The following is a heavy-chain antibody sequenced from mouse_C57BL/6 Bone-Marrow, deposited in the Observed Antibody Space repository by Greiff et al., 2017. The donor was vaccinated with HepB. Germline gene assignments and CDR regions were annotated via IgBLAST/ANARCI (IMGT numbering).Heavy chain of an antibody. CDR2: INPGSGGT. D-gene: IGHD1-1*01. CDR1: GYAFTNYL. J-gene: IGHJ2*01. Sequence: QVQLQQSGAELVRPGTSVKVSCKASGYAFTNYLIEWVKQRPGQGLEWIGVINPGSGGTNYNEKFKGKATLTADKSSSAAYMQLSSLTSEDSAVYFCARRIYYYGSSLDYWGQGTTLTVSS. CDR3: ARRIYYYGSSLDY. V-gene: IGHV1-54*01.